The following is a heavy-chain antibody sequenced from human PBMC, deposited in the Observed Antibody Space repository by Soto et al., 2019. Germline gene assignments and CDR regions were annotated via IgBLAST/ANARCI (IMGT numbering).Heavy chain of an antibody. D-gene: IGHD6-19*01. J-gene: IGHJ4*02. CDR2: IGGSGGTT. V-gene: IGHV3-23*01. CDR3: AKSGPESSGWYPTY. CDR1: GFTFTSNA. Sequence: PGGSLRLSCAASGFTFTSNAMTWVRQAPGKGLEWVSTIGGSGGTTYYADSVKGRFTISRDNSKNTLDLQMNSLRAEDTAVYYCAKSGPESSGWYPTYWGQGTLVTVSS.